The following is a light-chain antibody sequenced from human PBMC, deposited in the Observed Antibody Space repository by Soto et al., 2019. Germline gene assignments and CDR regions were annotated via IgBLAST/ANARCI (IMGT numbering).Light chain of an antibody. Sequence: TVLTQSPGTLSLSPGERATLSCRASQNVSTNLLVWYQQHPGQAPRLLIYGASSRATGIPDRFSGSGAGTVFTLIIRRLEHDDLAVYCWQKYGSSWTFGQGTKVEIK. J-gene: IGKJ1*01. V-gene: IGKV3-20*01. CDR3: QKYGSSWT. CDR1: QNVSTNL. CDR2: GAS.